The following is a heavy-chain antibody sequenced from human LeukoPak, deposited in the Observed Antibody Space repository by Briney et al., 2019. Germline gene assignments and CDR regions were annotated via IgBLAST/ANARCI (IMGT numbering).Heavy chain of an antibody. D-gene: IGHD2-2*01. CDR3: VRDYQFIQEV. CDR2: ISTDGKST. J-gene: IGHJ6*02. V-gene: IGHV3-74*01. Sequence: HPGGSLRLSCVASGFTFSNYWMLWVRQAPGKGLMWVSLISTDGKSTRYAESVKGRFTISRDNAKNALYLQVDILRVEDTALYFCVRDYQFIQEVWGQGTTVTVSS. CDR1: GFTFSNYW.